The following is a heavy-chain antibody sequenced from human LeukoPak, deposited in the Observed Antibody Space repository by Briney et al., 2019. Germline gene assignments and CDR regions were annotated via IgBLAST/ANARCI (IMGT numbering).Heavy chain of an antibody. J-gene: IGHJ3*02. CDR2: ISGSGGNT. V-gene: IGHV3-23*01. Sequence: PGGSLRLSCAASGFTFSSYGMSWVRQAPGKGLEWVSAISGSGGNTYYADSMKGRFTISRDNSKNTLYLQMSSLRVEDTAVYYCAKGFVEGQWLVRDAFDIWGQGTMVTVSS. D-gene: IGHD6-19*01. CDR1: GFTFSSYG. CDR3: AKGFVEGQWLVRDAFDI.